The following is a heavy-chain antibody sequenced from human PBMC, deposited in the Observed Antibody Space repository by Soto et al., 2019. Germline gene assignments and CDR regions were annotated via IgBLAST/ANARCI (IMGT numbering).Heavy chain of an antibody. V-gene: IGHV1-58*01. D-gene: IGHD3-10*01. CDR1: GFTFTSSA. J-gene: IGHJ6*02. CDR2: IVVGSGNT. Sequence: ASVKVSCKASGFTFTSSAVQWVRQARGQRLEWIGWIVVGSGNTNYAQKFQERVTITRDMSTSTAYMELSSLRSEDTAVYYCAADGAYYYGSGSYITYYYYGMDVWGQGTTVTVSS. CDR3: AADGAYYYGSGSYITYYYYGMDV.